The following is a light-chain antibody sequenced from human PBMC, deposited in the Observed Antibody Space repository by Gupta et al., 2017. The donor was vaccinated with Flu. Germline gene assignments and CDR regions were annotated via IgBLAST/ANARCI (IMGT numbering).Light chain of an antibody. Sequence: VLTQSPGPLSLSPGERATLSCRASQSVSSSYLAWYKQKPGQAPRLLIYGASSRATRITDRFDRISGSGSGTDFTLIISRREPEDFAVYYWQQDGSSHVFGQGTKVEIK. CDR3: QQDGSSHV. CDR1: QSVSSSY. CDR2: GAS. J-gene: IGKJ1*01. V-gene: IGKV3-20*01.